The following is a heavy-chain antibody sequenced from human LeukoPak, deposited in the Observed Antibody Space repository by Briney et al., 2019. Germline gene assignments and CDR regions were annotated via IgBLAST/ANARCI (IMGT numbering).Heavy chain of an antibody. D-gene: IGHD2-8*01. Sequence: PGGSLRLSCAASGFTFSSYAMSWVRQAPGKGLEWVSAMSGSGGSTYYADSVKGRFTISRDTSQNTLSLQMNSLRGDDTAVYYCARCLLYLWNRNFYYYMDVWGKGTTVTVSS. CDR3: ARCLLYLWNRNFYYYMDV. CDR1: GFTFSSYA. V-gene: IGHV3-23*01. CDR2: MSGSGGST. J-gene: IGHJ6*03.